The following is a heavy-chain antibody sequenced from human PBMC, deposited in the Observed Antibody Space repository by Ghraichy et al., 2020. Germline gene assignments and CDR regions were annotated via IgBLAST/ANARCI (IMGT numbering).Heavy chain of an antibody. D-gene: IGHD1-26*01. Sequence: ETLSLTCAVYGGSFSGYYWSWIRQPPGKGLEWIGEINHSGSTNYNPSLKSRVTISVDTSKNQFSLKLSSVTAADTAVYYCARALALVGATTGWYFDLWGRGTLVTVSS. CDR3: ARALALVGATTGWYFDL. CDR2: INHSGST. CDR1: GGSFSGYY. J-gene: IGHJ2*01. V-gene: IGHV4-34*01.